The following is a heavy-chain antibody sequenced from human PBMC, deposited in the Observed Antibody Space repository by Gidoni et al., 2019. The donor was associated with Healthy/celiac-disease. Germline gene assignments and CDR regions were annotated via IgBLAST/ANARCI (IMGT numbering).Heavy chain of an antibody. Sequence: QLQLQESGPGLVKPSETLSLTCTVSGCSISSSSYYWGWIRQPPGKGLEWIGSIYYSGSTYYNPSLKSRVTISVDTSKNQFSLKLSSVTAADTAVYYCARTLLSYYYYGMDVWGQGTTVTVSS. CDR2: IYYSGST. J-gene: IGHJ6*02. CDR1: GCSISSSSYY. V-gene: IGHV4-39*01. CDR3: ARTLLSYYYYGMDV.